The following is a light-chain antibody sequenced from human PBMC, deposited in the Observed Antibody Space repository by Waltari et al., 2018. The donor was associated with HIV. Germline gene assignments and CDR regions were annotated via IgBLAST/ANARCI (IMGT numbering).Light chain of an antibody. J-gene: IGLJ2*01. V-gene: IGLV1-44*01. CDR3: ASWDDSLICPV. CDR2: SNH. Sequence: QSVLSQPPSASGTPGQRVTISCSGRSFNMGSNTVNCYQHLPRTAPKLLINSNHKRPSGVPDRFSGSKSGTSASLAIIGLQSDDEADYYCASWDDSLICPVFGGGTKLTVL. CDR1: SFNMGSNT.